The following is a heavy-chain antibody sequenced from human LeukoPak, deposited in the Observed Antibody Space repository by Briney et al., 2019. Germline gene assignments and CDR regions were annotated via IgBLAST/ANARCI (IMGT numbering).Heavy chain of an antibody. CDR1: GFTFSSYG. CDR2: ISYDGSNK. V-gene: IGHV3-30*03. D-gene: IGHD3-22*01. J-gene: IGHJ4*02. CDR3: ARVRLAGIRQRYYYESSGSPFDY. Sequence: GGSLRLSCAASGFTFSSYGMHWVRQAPGKGLEWVALISYDGSNKYYADSVKGRFTISRDNSKNTLSLQMNSLRAEDTAVYYCARVRLAGIRQRYYYESSGSPFDYWGQGTLVTVSS.